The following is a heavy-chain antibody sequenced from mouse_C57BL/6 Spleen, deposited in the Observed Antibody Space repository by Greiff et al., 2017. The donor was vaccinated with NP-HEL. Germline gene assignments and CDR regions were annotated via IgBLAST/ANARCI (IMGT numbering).Heavy chain of an antibody. CDR2: INPNYGTT. J-gene: IGHJ2*01. CDR3: ARSRDYDGYYFDY. Sequence: VHVKQSGPELVKPGASVKISCKASGYSFTDYNMNWVKQSNGKSLEWIGVINPNYGTTSYNQKFKGKATLTVDQSSSTAYMQLNSLTSEDSAVYYCARSRDYDGYYFDYWGQGTTLTVSS. CDR1: GYSFTDYN. V-gene: IGHV1-39*01. D-gene: IGHD2-4*01.